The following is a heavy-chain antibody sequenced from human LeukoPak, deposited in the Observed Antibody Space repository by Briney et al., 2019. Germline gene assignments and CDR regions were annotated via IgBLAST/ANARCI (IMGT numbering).Heavy chain of an antibody. CDR1: GFTFSSYG. CDR2: IWYDGSNK. D-gene: IGHD2-15*01. V-gene: IGHV3-33*01. CDR3: ARDRNGNCSGGSCYSIYYYYYGMDV. J-gene: IGHJ6*02. Sequence: PGRSLRLSCAASGFTFSSYGMHWVRQAPGKGLEWVAVIWYDGSNKYYADSVKGRFTISRDNSKNTLYLQMNSLRAEDTAVYYCARDRNGNCSGGSCYSIYYYYYGMDVWGQGTTVTVSS.